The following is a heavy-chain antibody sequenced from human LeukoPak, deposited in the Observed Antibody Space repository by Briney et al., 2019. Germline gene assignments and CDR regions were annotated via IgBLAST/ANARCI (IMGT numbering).Heavy chain of an antibody. CDR3: AKDDYYDSSGYYYSACDY. CDR2: MRYDGSNK. V-gene: IGHV3-30*02. Sequence: GGSLRLSCAASGFTFSSYGMHWVRQAPGKGLEWVAFMRYDGSNKYYADSVKGRFTISRDNSKNTLYLQMNSLRAEDTAVYYCAKDDYYDSSGYYYSACDYWGQGTLVTVSS. J-gene: IGHJ4*02. CDR1: GFTFSSYG. D-gene: IGHD3-22*01.